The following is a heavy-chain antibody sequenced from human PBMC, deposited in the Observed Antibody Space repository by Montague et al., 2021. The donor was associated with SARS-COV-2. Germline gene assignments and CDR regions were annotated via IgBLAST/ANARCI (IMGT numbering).Heavy chain of an antibody. D-gene: IGHD4-11*01. CDR3: AVNSNYYYYGMDV. CDR1: GCSISSGYY. J-gene: IGHJ6*02. Sequence: SETLSLTCTVSGCSISSGYYWGWIRQPPGKGLEWIGSIYHSGSTYYNPSLKSRVTISVDTSKNQFSLKLSSVTAADTAVYYCAVNSNYYYYGMDVWGQGTTVTVSS. CDR2: IYHSGST. V-gene: IGHV4-38-2*02.